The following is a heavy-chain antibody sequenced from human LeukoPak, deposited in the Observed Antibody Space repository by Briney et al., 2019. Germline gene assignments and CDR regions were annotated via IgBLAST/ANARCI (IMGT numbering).Heavy chain of an antibody. CDR2: ISSSSSYI. CDR1: GFTFSSYS. V-gene: IGHV3-21*01. Sequence: PGGSLRLSCAASGFTFSSYSMNWLHQAPGKGLEWVSSISSSSSYIYYADSVKGRFTISRDNAKNSLYLQMNSLRAEDTAVYYCARSLVTAISIGYWGQGTLVTVSS. D-gene: IGHD2-21*02. CDR3: ARSLVTAISIGY. J-gene: IGHJ4*02.